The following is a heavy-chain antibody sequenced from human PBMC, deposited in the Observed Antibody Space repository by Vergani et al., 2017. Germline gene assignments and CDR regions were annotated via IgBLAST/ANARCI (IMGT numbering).Heavy chain of an antibody. CDR3: ARGAFDCSSTSCYLDYYYYGMDV. J-gene: IGHJ6*02. CDR1: GYTFTGYY. CDR2: INPNSGGT. Sequence: QVQLVQSGAEVKKPGASVKVSCKASGYTFTGYYMHWVRQAPGQGLEWMGWINPNSGGTNYAQTFQGRVTMTRDTSISRAYMELSRLRTDATAVYYCARGAFDCSSTSCYLDYYYYGMDVWGQGTTVTVSS. D-gene: IGHD2-2*01. V-gene: IGHV1-2*02.